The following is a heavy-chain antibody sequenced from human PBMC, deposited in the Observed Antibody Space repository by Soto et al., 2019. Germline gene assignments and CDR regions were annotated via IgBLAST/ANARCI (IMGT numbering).Heavy chain of an antibody. V-gene: IGHV3-30-3*01. D-gene: IGHD6-19*01. Sequence: QVQLVESGGGVVQPGRSLRLSCAASGFTFSSYAMHWVRQAPGKGLEWVAVISYDGSNKYYADSVKGRFTISRDNSKNTLYLQMNSLRAEDTAVYYCARGTSDWYDYWGQGTLVTVSS. CDR3: ARGTSDWYDY. CDR2: ISYDGSNK. CDR1: GFTFSSYA. J-gene: IGHJ4*02.